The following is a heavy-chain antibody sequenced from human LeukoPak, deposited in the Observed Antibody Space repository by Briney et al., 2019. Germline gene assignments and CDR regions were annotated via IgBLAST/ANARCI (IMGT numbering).Heavy chain of an antibody. D-gene: IGHD2-15*01. Sequence: GASVKVSCKSSGGTFSRYAISWVRQAPGQGLEWMGGIIPIFGTANYAQKFQDRVTITADESTSTAYMELSSLRSEDTAMYYCARGRYCSGDNCYSSCDYGGQGTLVTVSS. V-gene: IGHV1-69*13. CDR2: IIPIFGTA. CDR3: ARGRYCSGDNCYSSCDY. CDR1: GGTFSRYA. J-gene: IGHJ4*02.